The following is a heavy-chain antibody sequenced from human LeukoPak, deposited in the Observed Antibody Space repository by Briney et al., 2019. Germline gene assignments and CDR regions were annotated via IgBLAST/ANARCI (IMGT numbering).Heavy chain of an antibody. CDR2: FDPEDGET. CDR3: AKGLLIKKVSVYGMDV. Sequence: ASVKVSCKVSGYTLTELSMHWVRQAPGKGLEWMGGFDPEDGETIYAQKFQGRVTMTEDTSTDTAYMELSSLRSEDTAVYYCAKGLLIKKVSVYGMDVWGQGTTVTVSS. CDR1: GYTLTELS. J-gene: IGHJ6*02. D-gene: IGHD6-6*01. V-gene: IGHV1-24*01.